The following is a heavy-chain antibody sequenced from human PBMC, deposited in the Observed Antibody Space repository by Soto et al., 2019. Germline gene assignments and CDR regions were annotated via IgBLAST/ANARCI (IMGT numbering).Heavy chain of an antibody. CDR1: GGSISSSNW. D-gene: IGHD2-21*01. CDR2: IYHSGST. J-gene: IGHJ6*02. V-gene: IGHV4-4*02. Sequence: SETLSLTCAVSGGSISSSNWWSCVRQPPGKGLEWIGEIYHSGSTNYNPSLKSRVTISVDKSKNQFSLKLSSVTAADTAVYYCARDCFDSYDYYYSMDVWGQGTTVTVYS. CDR3: ARDCFDSYDYYYSMDV.